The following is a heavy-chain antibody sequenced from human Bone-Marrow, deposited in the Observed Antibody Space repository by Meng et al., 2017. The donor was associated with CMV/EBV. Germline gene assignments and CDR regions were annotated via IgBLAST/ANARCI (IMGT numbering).Heavy chain of an antibody. Sequence: SVKVSCKASGGTFSSYAITWVRQAPGQGLEWMGGIIPIFGIGKYAQKFQGRVTITTDESTNTAYMELSSLTSEDTAVYYCARDQVFWSGYPFYYGMDVWGQGTTVTVSS. D-gene: IGHD3-3*01. CDR1: GGTFSSYA. CDR3: ARDQVFWSGYPFYYGMDV. J-gene: IGHJ6*02. CDR2: IIPIFGIG. V-gene: IGHV1-69*05.